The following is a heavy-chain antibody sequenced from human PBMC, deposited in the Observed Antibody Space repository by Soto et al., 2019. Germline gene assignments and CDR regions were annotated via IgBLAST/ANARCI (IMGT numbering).Heavy chain of an antibody. V-gene: IGHV1-3*04. Sequence: GASVKVSCKAAGYTFVSYALHWLRQAPGQRLEWMGWINTDNGGTQYSQAFQGRITITRDTSATTVYMQLGSLTPEDTAVYYCAREGALGGPNWYDPWGQGTLVTVSS. CDR3: AREGALGGPNWYDP. CDR1: GYTFVSYA. D-gene: IGHD3-16*01. J-gene: IGHJ5*02. CDR2: INTDNGGT.